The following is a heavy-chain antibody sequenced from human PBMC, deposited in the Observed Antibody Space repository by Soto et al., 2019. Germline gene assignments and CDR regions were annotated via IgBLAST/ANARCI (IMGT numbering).Heavy chain of an antibody. CDR3: VKCRWVGESKLFEY. J-gene: IGHJ4*01. CDR1: GFTFGSHG. CDR2: VWYDGSNQ. D-gene: IGHD3-10*01. V-gene: IGHV3-33*06. Sequence: GGSLRLSCVGYGFTFGSHGIHWIRQAPGKGLEWVAVVWYDGSNQDYADSVRGRFTISRDDSKNTVYLQMNSLRVDDTAIYNCVKCRWVGESKLFEYWGHGTLVIVSS.